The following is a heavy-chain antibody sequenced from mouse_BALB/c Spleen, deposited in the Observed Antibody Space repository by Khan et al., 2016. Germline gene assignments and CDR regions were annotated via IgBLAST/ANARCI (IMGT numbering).Heavy chain of an antibody. CDR2: INPDSSKT. V-gene: IGHV4-1*02. CDR1: GFDFSSYW. D-gene: IGHD1-1*01. CDR3: ARHDYGSRGYFDV. J-gene: IGHJ1*01. Sequence: EVKLLESGGGLVKPGGSLKLSCAASGFDFSSYWMSWVRQAPGKGLEWIGDINPDSSKTNYTQYLKDKFIISRDNAKNTLYMQMSKVSSEDTALYDCARHDYGSRGYFDVWGAGTTVTVSS.